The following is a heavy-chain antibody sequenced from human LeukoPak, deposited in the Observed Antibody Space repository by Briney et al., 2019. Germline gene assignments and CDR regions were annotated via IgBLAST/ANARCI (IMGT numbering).Heavy chain of an antibody. Sequence: PGGSLRLSCAASGFTFSSYTMSWVRQAPGKGLEWVSTITTSDGNTYYADSVKGRFTVSRDNSKNTLFLQMNSLRAEDTAVYYCARDRGYCSSTSCYLSGMDVWGQGTTVTVSS. CDR3: ARDRGYCSSTSCYLSGMDV. J-gene: IGHJ6*02. V-gene: IGHV3-23*01. D-gene: IGHD2-2*01. CDR2: ITTSDGNT. CDR1: GFTFSSYT.